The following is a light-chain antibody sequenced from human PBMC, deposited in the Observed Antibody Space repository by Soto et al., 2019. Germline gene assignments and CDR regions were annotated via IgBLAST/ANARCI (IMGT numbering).Light chain of an antibody. V-gene: IGKV1-27*01. Sequence: DIHVTQSPPSLSASVGDRVTITCRASQGVNNYLAWYQQKPGKVPKLLIYGASTLQSGVPSRFSGRGSGTAFTLTISSLQPEDVATYYCQKYNSAPWTFGQGTKVEIK. CDR2: GAS. CDR3: QKYNSAPWT. CDR1: QGVNNY. J-gene: IGKJ1*01.